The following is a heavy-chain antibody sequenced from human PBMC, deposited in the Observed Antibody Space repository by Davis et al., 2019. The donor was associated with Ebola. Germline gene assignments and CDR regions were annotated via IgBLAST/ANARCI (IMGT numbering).Heavy chain of an antibody. D-gene: IGHD1-26*01. Sequence: SVKVSCKASGGTFNNYAVSWVRQASGQGLEWMGGIVPMLGTPQYAQKFQDRVTITADESTGTAYMALSSLRSEDTAVYYCARGRGNGIVVLAGMDVWGQGTTVTVSS. J-gene: IGHJ6*02. CDR3: ARGRGNGIVVLAGMDV. V-gene: IGHV1-69*13. CDR1: GGTFNNYA. CDR2: IVPMLGTP.